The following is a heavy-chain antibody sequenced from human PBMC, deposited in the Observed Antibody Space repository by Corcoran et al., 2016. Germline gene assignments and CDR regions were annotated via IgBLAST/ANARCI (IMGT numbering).Heavy chain of an antibody. V-gene: IGHV3-30*04. J-gene: IGHJ4*02. CDR2: ISNDGRDK. CDR3: AKDRDLGAAKYHFDY. Sequence: QVQLVESGGGVVQPGRSLRLSCAASGFTFSSYAMHWVRQAPGKGLEWMAVISNDGRDKHHADSVKGLFTIPRENSKNTVYLQMNSLRIEDTAMYYCAKDRDLGAAKYHFDYWGQGTLVTVSS. CDR1: GFTFSSYA. D-gene: IGHD1-26*01.